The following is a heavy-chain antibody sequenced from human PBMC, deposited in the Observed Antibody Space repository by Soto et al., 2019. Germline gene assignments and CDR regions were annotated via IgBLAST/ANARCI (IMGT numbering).Heavy chain of an antibody. CDR1: GFTFSSYG. J-gene: IGHJ4*02. CDR2: IWYDGSNK. CDR3: ARDTHGDYGFDY. V-gene: IGHV3-33*01. D-gene: IGHD4-17*01. Sequence: XGSLSHWCAEAGFTFSSYGRHWVRQAPGKGLEWVAVIWYDGSNKYYADSVKGRFTISRDNSKNTLYLQMNSLRAEDTAVYYCARDTHGDYGFDYWGQGTLVTVSS.